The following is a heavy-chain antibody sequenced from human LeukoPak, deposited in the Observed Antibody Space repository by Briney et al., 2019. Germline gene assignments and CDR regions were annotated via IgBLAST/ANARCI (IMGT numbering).Heavy chain of an antibody. CDR3: TRDPNLWFGELSRDDFDY. V-gene: IGHV3-49*04. CDR2: IRSKAYGWTT. CDR1: GFTFGDYA. J-gene: IGHJ4*02. Sequence: GGSLRLSCTASGFTFGDYAMSWVRQAPGKGLEWVGFIRSKAYGWTTEYAASVKGRFTISRDDSKSIAYLQMNSLKTEDTAVYYCTRDPNLWFGELSRDDFDYWGQGTLVTVSS. D-gene: IGHD3-10*01.